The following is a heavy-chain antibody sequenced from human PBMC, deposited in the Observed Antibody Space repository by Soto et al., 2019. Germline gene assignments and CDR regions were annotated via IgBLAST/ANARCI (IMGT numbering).Heavy chain of an antibody. J-gene: IGHJ3*02. D-gene: IGHD1-26*01. CDR3: ATYHSGSYRAFDAFDI. Sequence: ASVKVSCKVSGYTLTELSMHWVRQAPGKGLEWMGGFDPEDGETIYAQKFQGRVTMTEDTLTDTAYMELSSLRSEDTAVYYWATYHSGSYRAFDAFDIWGQGTMVTVSS. CDR2: FDPEDGET. CDR1: GYTLTELS. V-gene: IGHV1-24*01.